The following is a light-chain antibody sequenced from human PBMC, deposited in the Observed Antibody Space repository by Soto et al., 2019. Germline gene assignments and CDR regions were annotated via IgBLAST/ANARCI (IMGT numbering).Light chain of an antibody. CDR3: SSYAGSNTYV. CDR2: EVS. CDR1: SSDVGGCNY. Sequence: QSVLTQPPSASGSPGQSATISCTGTSSDVGGCNYVSWYQQHPGKAPRLMIYEVSKRPSGVPDRFSGSKSGSTASLTVSGLQAEDEADYYCSSYAGSNTYVFGTGTKVTVL. J-gene: IGLJ1*01. V-gene: IGLV2-8*01.